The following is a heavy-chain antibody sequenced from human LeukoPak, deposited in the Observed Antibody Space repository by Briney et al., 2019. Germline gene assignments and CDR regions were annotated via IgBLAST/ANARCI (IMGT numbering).Heavy chain of an antibody. CDR3: AKGYYDSSGLDAFDI. CDR1: GFTFSNYG. J-gene: IGHJ3*02. V-gene: IGHV3-30*02. Sequence: GGSLRLSCAASGFTFSNYGMHWVRQAPGKGLEWVAFIRYDGTNKYYADSVKGRFTISRDNSKNALYLQMNSLRAEDTAVYYCAKGYYDSSGLDAFDIWGQGTMVTVSS. D-gene: IGHD3-22*01. CDR2: IRYDGTNK.